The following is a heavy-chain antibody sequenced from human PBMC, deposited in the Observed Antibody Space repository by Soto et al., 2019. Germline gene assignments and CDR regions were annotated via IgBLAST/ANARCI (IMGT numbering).Heavy chain of an antibody. D-gene: IGHD2-2*01. V-gene: IGHV1-69*12. J-gene: IGHJ5*02. CDR3: ARLWILLPAAMEGNWFDP. CDR2: IIPIFGTA. Sequence: QVQLVQSGAEVKKPGSSVKVSCKASGGTFSSYAISWVRQAPGQGLEWMGGIIPIFGTANYAQKFQGRVTITADESTSTAYMELSSLRSEDTAVYYCARLWILLPAAMEGNWFDPWGQGTLVTVSS. CDR1: GGTFSSYA.